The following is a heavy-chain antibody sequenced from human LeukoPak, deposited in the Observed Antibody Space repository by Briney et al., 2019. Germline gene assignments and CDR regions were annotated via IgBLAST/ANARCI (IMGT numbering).Heavy chain of an antibody. CDR1: GFTVSDHF. V-gene: IGHV3-66*01. J-gene: IGHJ4*02. CDR3: TGDLAYSSQH. Sequence: GGSLRLSCAASGFTVSDHFMSWVRQAPGKGLEWVSVIYSGGSTYYAGSVKGRFTISRDNSKNTLHLQMNSLRAEDTAVYYCTGDLAYSSQHWGLGTLVTVSS. CDR2: IYSGGST. D-gene: IGHD6-13*01.